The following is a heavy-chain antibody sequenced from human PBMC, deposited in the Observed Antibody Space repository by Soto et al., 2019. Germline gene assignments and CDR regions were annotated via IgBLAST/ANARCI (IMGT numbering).Heavy chain of an antibody. J-gene: IGHJ4*02. D-gene: IGHD3-3*01. CDR2: ISGSGGST. V-gene: IGHV3-23*01. Sequence: GGSLRLSCAAPGFTFSSYAMSWVRQAPGKGLEWVSAISGSGGSTYYADSVKGRFTISRDNSKNTLYLQMNSLRAEDTAVYYCAADSRFLEWLLSDPYFDYWGQGTLVTVSS. CDR3: AADSRFLEWLLSDPYFDY. CDR1: GFTFSSYA.